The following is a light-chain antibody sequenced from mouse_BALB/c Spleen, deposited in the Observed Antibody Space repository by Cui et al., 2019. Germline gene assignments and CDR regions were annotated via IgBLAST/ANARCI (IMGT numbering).Light chain of an antibody. CDR2: ATA. V-gene: IGKV4-72*01. J-gene: IGKJ4*01. Sequence: QIVLCQSPAILSAFPGEKVTMTCRASSRVSYMHWYQQKPRSSPKPWIYATANLASGVPARVSGSGSGTSYSLTISSVEAEDAATYYCQQWSSNPPITFGSGTKLEIK. CDR3: QQWSSNPPIT. CDR1: SRVSY.